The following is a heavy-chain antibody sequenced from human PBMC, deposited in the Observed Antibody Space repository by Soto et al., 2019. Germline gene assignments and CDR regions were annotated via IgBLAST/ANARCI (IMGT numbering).Heavy chain of an antibody. CDR3: TRGTCHPYSNYGCWGYYYMDV. V-gene: IGHV3-49*03. Sequence: GGSLRLSCTASGFTFGDYAMSWFRQAPGKGLEWVGFIRSKAYGGTTEYAASVKGRFTISRDDSKSIAYLQMNSLKTEDTAVYYCTRGTCHPYSNYGCWGYYYMDVWGKGTTVTVSS. CDR2: IRSKAYGGTT. D-gene: IGHD4-4*01. J-gene: IGHJ6*03. CDR1: GFTFGDYA.